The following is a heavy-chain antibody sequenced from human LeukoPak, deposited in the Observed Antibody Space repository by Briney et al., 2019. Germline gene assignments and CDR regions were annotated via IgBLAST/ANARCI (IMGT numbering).Heavy chain of an antibody. CDR3: ATDDVTTGTKAALGY. CDR2: IVVGSGNT. CDR1: GFTFTISA. Sequence: SVTVSFTGSGFTFTISAVQWVRQARGQGVGWIGWIVVGSGNTNYAKKFQERVTINRDMSTSTAYIALNSLRSEDTAVYSCATDDVTTGTKAALGYWGQGTLVTVSS. J-gene: IGHJ4*02. D-gene: IGHD1-1*01. V-gene: IGHV1-58*01.